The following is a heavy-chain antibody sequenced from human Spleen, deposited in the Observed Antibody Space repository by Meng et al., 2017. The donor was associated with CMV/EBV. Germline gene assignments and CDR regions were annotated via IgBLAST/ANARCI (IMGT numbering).Heavy chain of an antibody. J-gene: IGHJ6*02. D-gene: IGHD2-2*02. CDR3: ARVSCSSTSCYTYYYYGMDV. CDR1: GYSISSGYY. Sequence: GSLRLSCIVSGYSISSGYYWGWIRQPPGKGLEWIGSIYHSGSTHYSPTLKSRVTISVDTSKNQFSLKLRSVTAADTAVYYCARVSCSSTSCYTYYYYGMDVWGQGTTVTVSS. CDR2: IYHSGST. V-gene: IGHV4-38-2*02.